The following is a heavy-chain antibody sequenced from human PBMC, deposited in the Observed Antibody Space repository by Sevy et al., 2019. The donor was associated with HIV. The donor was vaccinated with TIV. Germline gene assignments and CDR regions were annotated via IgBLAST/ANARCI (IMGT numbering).Heavy chain of an antibody. CDR3: AAGGYYDSSGPVDDAFDI. V-gene: IGHV1-46*01. Sequence: ASVKVSCKASGYTFTSYYMHWVRQAPGQGLEWMGIINPSGGSTSYGQKFQGRVTMTSDTSTSTVYMELSSLRSEDTAVYYCAAGGYYDSSGPVDDAFDIWGQGTMVTVSS. CDR2: INPSGGST. CDR1: GYTFTSYY. D-gene: IGHD3-22*01. J-gene: IGHJ3*02.